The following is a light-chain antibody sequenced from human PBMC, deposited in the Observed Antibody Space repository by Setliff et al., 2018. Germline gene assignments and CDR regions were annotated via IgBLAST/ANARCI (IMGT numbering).Light chain of an antibody. Sequence: QSALAQPAAVSGSPGQPIAISCTGTSSDVGGYNYVSWYQHHPGKPPKLMIFEVTKRPSGVSNRFSGSKAGNTASLTISGLQADDEADYYCSSYTSSSTYVFGTGTKVTVL. CDR3: SSYTSSSTYV. V-gene: IGLV2-14*01. CDR2: EVT. CDR1: SSDVGGYNY. J-gene: IGLJ1*01.